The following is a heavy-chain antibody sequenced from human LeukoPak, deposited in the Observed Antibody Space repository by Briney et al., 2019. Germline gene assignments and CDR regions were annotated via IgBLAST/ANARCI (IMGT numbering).Heavy chain of an antibody. D-gene: IGHD5-12*01. Sequence: GGSLRLSCAASGFTFSSYEMNWVRQAPGKGLEWVSYISSSSSTIYCADSVKGRFTISRDNAKNSLYLQMNSLRAEDTAVYYCAGGATIPYWGQGTLVTVSS. CDR2: ISSSSSTI. J-gene: IGHJ4*02. V-gene: IGHV3-48*03. CDR1: GFTFSSYE. CDR3: AGGATIPY.